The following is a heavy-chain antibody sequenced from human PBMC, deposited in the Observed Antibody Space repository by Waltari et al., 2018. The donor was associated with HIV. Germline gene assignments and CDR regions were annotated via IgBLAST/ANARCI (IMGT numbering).Heavy chain of an antibody. CDR2: IYYSGGI. CDR3: ARGGRKMAPSP. D-gene: IGHD2-8*01. Sequence: QLQLQESGPELVTPSQTLSLTCTVSGGSIRSGDYYLTWIRQPPGKGLEWIGYIYYSGGIYYNPSLKSRVIISVDRSRNQFSLKLTSVTAADAAVYYCARGGRKMAPSPWGQGTLVTVSS. V-gene: IGHV4-30-4*08. J-gene: IGHJ5*02. CDR1: GGSIRSGDYY.